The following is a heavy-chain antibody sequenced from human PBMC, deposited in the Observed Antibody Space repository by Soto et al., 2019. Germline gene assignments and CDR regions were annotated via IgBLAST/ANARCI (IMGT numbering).Heavy chain of an antibody. J-gene: IGHJ3*02. CDR1: GGSISSSNW. Sequence: SETLSLTCAVSGGSISSSNWWSWVRQPPGKGLEWIGEIYHSGSTNYNPSLKSRVTISVDKSKNQFSLKLSSVTAADTAVYYCARVLWRYYASSRSLGAFDIWGQGTMATVS. V-gene: IGHV4-4*02. CDR3: ARVLWRYYASSRSLGAFDI. D-gene: IGHD3-22*01. CDR2: IYHSGST.